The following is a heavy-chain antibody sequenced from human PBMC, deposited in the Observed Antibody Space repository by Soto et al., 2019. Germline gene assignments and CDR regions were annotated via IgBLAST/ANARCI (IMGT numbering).Heavy chain of an antibody. D-gene: IGHD3-3*01. Sequence: SETLSLTCTVSGGSISTYYWTWIRQPPGKGLEWIGYVYYSGSTNYNPSLKSRVTISLGTSMNQFSLRLSSVTAADTAVYYCARLKVEGDFFDRGPLYSPLDPWAPRTPVTV. CDR2: VYYSGST. CDR1: GGSISTYY. V-gene: IGHV4-59*01. J-gene: IGHJ5*02. CDR3: ARLKVEGDFFDRGPLYSPLDP.